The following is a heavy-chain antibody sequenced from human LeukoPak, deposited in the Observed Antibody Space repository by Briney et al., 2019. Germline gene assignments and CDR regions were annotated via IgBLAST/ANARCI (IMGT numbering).Heavy chain of an antibody. CDR2: ISSSSSCI. J-gene: IGHJ4*02. D-gene: IGHD4-17*01. CDR1: GFTFSSYS. CDR3: ARGDYGFDY. V-gene: IGHV3-21*01. Sequence: GGSLRLYCAASGFTFSSYSMNWVRQAPGKGLEWVSSISSSSSCIYYADSVKGRFTISRDNAKTSLYLQMHSLRAEDTAVYYCARGDYGFDYWGQGTLVTVSS.